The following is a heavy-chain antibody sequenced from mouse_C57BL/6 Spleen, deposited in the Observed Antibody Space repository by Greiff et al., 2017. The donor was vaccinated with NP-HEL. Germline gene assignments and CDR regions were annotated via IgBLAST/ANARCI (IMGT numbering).Heavy chain of an antibody. D-gene: IGHD2-4*01. J-gene: IGHJ2*01. Sequence: EVKLVESGGGLVQPKGSLKLSCAASGFTFNTYAMHWVRQAPGKGLEWVARIRSKSSNYATYYADSVKDRFTISRDDSQSMLYLQMNNLKTEDTARYYCVREGNYDYDGYYFDYWGQGTTLTVSS. CDR2: IRSKSSNYAT. CDR1: GFTFNTYA. V-gene: IGHV10-3*01. CDR3: VREGNYDYDGYYFDY.